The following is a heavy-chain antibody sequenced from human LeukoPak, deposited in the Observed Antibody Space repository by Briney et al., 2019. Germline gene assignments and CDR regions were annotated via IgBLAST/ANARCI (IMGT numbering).Heavy chain of an antibody. D-gene: IGHD5-12*01. V-gene: IGHV1-18*01. CDR3: ARDGEATDIVATILFYFDY. CDR2: ISAYNGNT. Sequence: ASVKVSCKASGYTFTSYGISWVRQAPGQGLEWMGWISAYNGNTNHAQKLQGRVTMTTDTSTSTAYMELRSLRSDDTAVYYCARDGEATDIVATILFYFDYWGQGTLVTVSS. CDR1: GYTFTSYG. J-gene: IGHJ4*02.